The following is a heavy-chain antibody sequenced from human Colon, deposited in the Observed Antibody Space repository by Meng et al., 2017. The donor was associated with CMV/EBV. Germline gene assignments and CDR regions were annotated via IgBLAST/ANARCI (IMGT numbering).Heavy chain of an antibody. V-gene: IGHV3-48*03. J-gene: IGHJ6*02. CDR1: GFTFSSYE. D-gene: IGHD1-26*01. Sequence: GGSLRLSCAASGFTFSSYEMNWVRRAPGKGLEWVSYISSSGSTIYYADSVKGRFTISRDNAKNSLYLQMNSLRAEDTAVYYCARDYGGATYYYYGMDVWGQGTTVTVSS. CDR3: ARDYGGATYYYYGMDV. CDR2: ISSSGSTI.